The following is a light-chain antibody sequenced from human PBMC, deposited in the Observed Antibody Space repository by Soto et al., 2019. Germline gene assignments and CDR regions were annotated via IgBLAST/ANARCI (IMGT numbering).Light chain of an antibody. J-gene: IGKJ3*01. Sequence: EIVLTQSPGTLSLSPGDRATLSCRAGQNISTNYLAWYQQKPDQPPRLLIYDASSRATGVPDRFSGGGSGTDFTLTVNRVEPEDFAMYYCQQYATSSFTFGPGTKVDIK. V-gene: IGKV3-20*01. CDR3: QQYATSSFT. CDR1: QNISTNY. CDR2: DAS.